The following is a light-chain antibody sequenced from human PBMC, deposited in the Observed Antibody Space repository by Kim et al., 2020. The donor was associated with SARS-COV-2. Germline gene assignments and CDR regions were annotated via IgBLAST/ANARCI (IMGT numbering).Light chain of an antibody. CDR1: QSVSPY. CDR2: DAS. Sequence: SLSPGERATLSCRASQSVSPYLAWYQQKPGQAPRLLIYDASKRATGIPARFSGSGSGTDFTITISSLEPDDFAVYYCQLRTNWLTSGGGTKVDIK. CDR3: QLRTNWLT. J-gene: IGKJ4*01. V-gene: IGKV3-11*01.